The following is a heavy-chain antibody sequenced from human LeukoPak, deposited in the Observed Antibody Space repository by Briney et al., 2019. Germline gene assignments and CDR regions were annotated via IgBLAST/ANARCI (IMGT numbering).Heavy chain of an antibody. Sequence: GGSLRLSCAASGFTFSAYGMSWVRQAPGKGLEWVSLIRASVGSTHYADSVKDRFTISRDNSKNTLYLQMNSLRAEDTAVYYCAKDAYGDYVGRRMGYWFDPWGQGTLVTVSS. CDR3: AKDAYGDYVGRRMGYWFDP. V-gene: IGHV3-23*01. D-gene: IGHD4-17*01. CDR1: GFTFSAYG. CDR2: IRASVGST. J-gene: IGHJ5*02.